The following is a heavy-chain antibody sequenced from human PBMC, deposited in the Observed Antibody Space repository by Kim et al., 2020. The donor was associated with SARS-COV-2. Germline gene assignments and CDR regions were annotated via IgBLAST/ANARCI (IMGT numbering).Heavy chain of an antibody. Sequence: SQTLSLTCAISGDSVSSNSAAWNWIRQSPSRGLEWLGRTYYRSKWYNDYAVSVKSRITINPDTSKNQFSLQLNSVTPEDTAVYYCARERGRRDGYNHEKPRAYYSYGMDVRGQGTTVTVSS. CDR2: TYYRSKWYN. V-gene: IGHV6-1*01. CDR1: GDSVSSNSAA. D-gene: IGHD1-26*01. J-gene: IGHJ6*02. CDR3: ARERGRRDGYNHEKPRAYYSYGMDV.